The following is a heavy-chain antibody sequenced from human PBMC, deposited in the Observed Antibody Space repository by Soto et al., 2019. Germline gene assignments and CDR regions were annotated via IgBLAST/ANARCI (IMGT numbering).Heavy chain of an antibody. CDR1: GGSISTGGYS. V-gene: IGHV4-30-2*03. CDR2: TYHSGST. D-gene: IGHD3-3*02. CDR3: ASPKIAFYNWFDP. Sequence: TLSITCAVSGGSISTGGYSWAWIRKPPGKALEWIGHTYHSGSTYYNPSLKSRVTISVDTSKNQFSLKLSSVTAADTAVYYCASPKIAFYNWFDPWGQGTLVTVSS. J-gene: IGHJ5*02.